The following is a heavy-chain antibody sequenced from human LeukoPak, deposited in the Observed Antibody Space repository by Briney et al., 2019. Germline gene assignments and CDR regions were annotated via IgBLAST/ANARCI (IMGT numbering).Heavy chain of an antibody. CDR2: IKQDGSEI. CDR1: GFTFSSNW. D-gene: IGHD3-22*01. CDR3: TLSSYSTDAFDI. Sequence: GGSLRLSCAASGFTFSSNWMSWVRQAPGKGLEWVGNIKQDGSEIYYVDSVKGRFTISRDNAKNSLYLQMNSLKTEDTAVYYCTLSSYSTDAFDIWGQGTMVTVSS. J-gene: IGHJ3*02. V-gene: IGHV3-7*03.